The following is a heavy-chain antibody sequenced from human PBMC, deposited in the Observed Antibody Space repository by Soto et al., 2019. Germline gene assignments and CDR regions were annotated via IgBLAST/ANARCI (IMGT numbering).Heavy chain of an antibody. CDR1: GGSISSGGYS. V-gene: IGHV4-30-2*01. CDR2: IYHSGST. Sequence: QLQLQESGSGLVTPSQTLSLTCAVSGGSISSGGYSWNWIRQPPGKGLEWIGNIYHSGSTCYNASLKSRVTISVDRSKNQFSLKLSSVTAADTAVYYCGRGDYANAFDIWGQGTMVTVSS. CDR3: GRGDYANAFDI. D-gene: IGHD4-17*01. J-gene: IGHJ3*02.